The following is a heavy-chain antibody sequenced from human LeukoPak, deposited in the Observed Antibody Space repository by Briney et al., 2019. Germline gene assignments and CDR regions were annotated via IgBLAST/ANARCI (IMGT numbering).Heavy chain of an antibody. J-gene: IGHJ5*02. CDR1: GRTFCSYG. V-gene: IGHV1-69*05. CDR3: ARDLAPYNMFDP. CDR2: IIPIFGTA. Sequence: ASVKVSCKASGRTFCSYGISWERQAPGQGLEWMGGIIPIFGTANYAQKFQGRVTITTDESTSTAYMELSSLRFEDTAVYYCARDLAPYNMFDPWGQGTLVTVSS. D-gene: IGHD3-16*01.